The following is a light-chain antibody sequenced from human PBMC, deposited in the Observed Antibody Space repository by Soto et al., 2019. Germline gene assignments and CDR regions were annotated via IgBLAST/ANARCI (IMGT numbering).Light chain of an antibody. CDR3: SSYISSTTLVV. V-gene: IGLV2-14*01. Sequence: QSALTQPASVSGSPGQSITISCTGTSSDVGGYKYVSWYQQHAGKAPKLMIYDVSNRPSGVSNRFSGSKSGSTASLTISGLQAEDEADYYCSSYISSTTLVVFGGGTQLTVL. CDR1: SSDVGGYKY. J-gene: IGLJ3*02. CDR2: DVS.